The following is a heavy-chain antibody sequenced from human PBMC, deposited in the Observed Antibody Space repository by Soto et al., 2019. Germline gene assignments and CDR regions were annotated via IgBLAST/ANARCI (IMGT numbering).Heavy chain of an antibody. V-gene: IGHV3-21*01. CDR3: ASHPRDSSGYWYYFDY. J-gene: IGHJ4*02. CDR1: GFTFSSYS. CDR2: ISSSSSYI. D-gene: IGHD3-22*01. Sequence: EVQLVESGGGLVKPGGSLRLSCAASGFTFSSYSMNWVRQAPGKGLEWVSSISSSSSYIYYADSVKGRFTISRDNXKXXLYLQMNSLRAEDTAVYYCASHPRDSSGYWYYFDYWGQGTLVTVSS.